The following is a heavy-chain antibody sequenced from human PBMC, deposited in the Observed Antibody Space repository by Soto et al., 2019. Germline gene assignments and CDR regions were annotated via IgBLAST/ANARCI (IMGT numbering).Heavy chain of an antibody. V-gene: IGHV3-9*01. CDR1: GFTFDDYA. D-gene: IGHD3-10*01. Sequence: EVQLVESGGGLVQPGRSLRLSCAASGFTFDDYAMHWVRQAPGKGLEWVSCISWNSGSIGYADSVKGRFTISRDNAKNSLYLQMTTLRAVETALCFCASDGITRVRGVISFYCMDVWRQGTKLTVSS. J-gene: IGHJ6*02. CDR3: ASDGITRVRGVISFYCMDV. CDR2: ISWNSGSI.